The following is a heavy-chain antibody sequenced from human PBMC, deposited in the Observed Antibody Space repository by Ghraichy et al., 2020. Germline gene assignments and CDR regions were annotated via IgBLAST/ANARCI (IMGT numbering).Heavy chain of an antibody. D-gene: IGHD4-17*01. CDR3: ARAVTTSKRGVGY. Sequence: GGSLRLSYAASGFTFSTYWMHWVRQVPGMGLVWVSRINSDGSSTNYADSVKGRFTISRDNARNTLYLQMNSLRAEDTAIYYCARAVTTSKRGVGYWGQGTLVTVSS. CDR2: INSDGSST. CDR1: GFTFSTYW. J-gene: IGHJ4*02. V-gene: IGHV3-74*01.